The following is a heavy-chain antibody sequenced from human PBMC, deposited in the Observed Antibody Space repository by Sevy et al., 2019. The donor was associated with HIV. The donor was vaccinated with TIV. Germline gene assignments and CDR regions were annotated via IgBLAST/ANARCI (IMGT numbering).Heavy chain of an antibody. Sequence: GGSLRLSCAASGFSFSGYAIHWVRQAPGKGLEWVAVISFDGSNKYYADSVKGRFTISRDNSKNTLFLQMNSLRAEDTAVNYGAKGGAYSYTTYFDYWGQGTGVTV. CDR3: AKGGAYSYTTYFDY. J-gene: IGHJ4*02. CDR1: GFSFSGYA. CDR2: ISFDGSNK. V-gene: IGHV3-30*18. D-gene: IGHD1-26*01.